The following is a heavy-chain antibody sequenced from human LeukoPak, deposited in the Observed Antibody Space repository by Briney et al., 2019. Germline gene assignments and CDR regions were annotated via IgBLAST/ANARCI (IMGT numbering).Heavy chain of an antibody. J-gene: IGHJ4*02. CDR1: AFTFSGNC. CDR2: IYHSGTT. Sequence: LRLSCEGSAFTFSGNCMCWVRQTPRKGLEWIGYIYHSGTTYYNPSLQSRVTMSVDTSKNQFSLKLSSVTAVDTAVYYCARKENVYYYFDYWGQGTLVTVSS. CDR3: ARKENVYYYFDY. V-gene: IGHV4-28*01. D-gene: IGHD3-10*01.